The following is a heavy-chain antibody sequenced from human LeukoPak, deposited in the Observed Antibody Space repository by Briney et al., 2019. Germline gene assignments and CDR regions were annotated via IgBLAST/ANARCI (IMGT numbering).Heavy chain of an antibody. CDR2: ISSSGSII. CDR1: GFTFTSYE. D-gene: IGHD3-22*01. V-gene: IGHV3-48*03. J-gene: IGHJ4*02. CDR3: TRDRYYYDSSGHPYYFDY. Sequence: GGSLRLSCAASGFTFTSYEMNWVRQAPGKGLEWVSYISSSGSIIYYADSVKGRFTISRDNAKNSLYLQMNSLRAGDTAVYYCTRDRYYYDSSGHPYYFDYWGQGALVTVSS.